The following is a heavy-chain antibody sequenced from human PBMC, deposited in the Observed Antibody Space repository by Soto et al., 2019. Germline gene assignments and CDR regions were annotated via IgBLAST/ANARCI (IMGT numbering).Heavy chain of an antibody. J-gene: IGHJ4*02. D-gene: IGHD4-17*01. Sequence: SEPLSLTCTVLGGSISSISYHWGWIRQPPGKGLEWIGSIHYSGNTYYNPSLKSRVSMSVDTSKNQFSLNLSSVTAEDTAVYYCARDRGDYEGLVPYSFDHWGQGTLVTVSS. CDR2: IHYSGNT. CDR3: ARDRGDYEGLVPYSFDH. V-gene: IGHV4-39*02. CDR1: GGSISSISYH.